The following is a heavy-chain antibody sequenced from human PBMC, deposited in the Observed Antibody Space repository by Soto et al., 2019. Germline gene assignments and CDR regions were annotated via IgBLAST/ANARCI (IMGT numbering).Heavy chain of an antibody. J-gene: IGHJ4*02. CDR2: ISGSGGST. CDR1: GFTFSSYA. Sequence: EVQLLESGGGLVQPGGSLRLSCAASGFTFSSYAMSWVRQAPGKGLEWVSAISGSGGSTYYADSVKGRFTISRDNSKNTLYLQMNSLRAEDTAVYYCAKDAASIVGATAGIDYWGQGTLVTVSS. D-gene: IGHD1-26*01. V-gene: IGHV3-23*01. CDR3: AKDAASIVGATAGIDY.